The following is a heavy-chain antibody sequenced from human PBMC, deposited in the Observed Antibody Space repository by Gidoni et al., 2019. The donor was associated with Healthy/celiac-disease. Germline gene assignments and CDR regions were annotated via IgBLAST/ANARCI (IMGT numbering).Heavy chain of an antibody. Sequence: QVQLVESGGGVVQPGRSLRLSCAASGFTFSSYGLHWVRQAPGKGLEWVAVISYDGSNKYYADSVKGRFTISRDNSKNTLYLQMNSLRAEDTAVYYCANGHYYFDYWGQGTLVTVSS. CDR1: GFTFSSYG. CDR2: ISYDGSNK. V-gene: IGHV3-30*18. CDR3: ANGHYYFDY. J-gene: IGHJ4*02.